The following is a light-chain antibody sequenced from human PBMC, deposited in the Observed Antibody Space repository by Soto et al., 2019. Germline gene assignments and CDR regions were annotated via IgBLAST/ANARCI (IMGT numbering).Light chain of an antibody. CDR1: QSVTSY. CDR2: DAS. V-gene: IGKV3-11*01. CDR3: QQRNWPVFT. J-gene: IGKJ3*01. Sequence: ETVLTQSPATLSLSPGERATLSCRASQSVTSYLAWYQQRPGQAPRLLIYDASKRATGVPARFSASGSGTDFTLTISSLEPEDFAVYYCQQRNWPVFTFGPGTKVDFK.